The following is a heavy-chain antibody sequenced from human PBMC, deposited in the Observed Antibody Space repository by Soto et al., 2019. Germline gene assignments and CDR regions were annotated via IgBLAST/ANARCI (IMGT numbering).Heavy chain of an antibody. J-gene: IGHJ4*02. D-gene: IGHD6-6*01. CDR3: AKDRPTLGPHPTVFDY. V-gene: IGHV3-23*01. Sequence: GGSLRLSCAASGFTFSSYAMSWVRQAPGKGLEWVSAISGSGGSTYYADSVKGRFTISRDNSKNTLYLQMNSLRAEDTAVYYCAKDRPTLGPHPTVFDYWGQGTLVTGSS. CDR2: ISGSGGST. CDR1: GFTFSSYA.